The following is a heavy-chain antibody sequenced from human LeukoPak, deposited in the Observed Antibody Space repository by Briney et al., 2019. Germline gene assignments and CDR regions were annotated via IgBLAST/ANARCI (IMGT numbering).Heavy chain of an antibody. CDR3: AKAIRWELDFDY. V-gene: IGHV3-74*01. D-gene: IGHD1-26*01. Sequence: GGSLRLSCAASGFTSSSYWMHWVRQAPGKGLVWVSRINSDGSSTSYADSVKGRFTISRDNAKNTLYLQMNSLRAEDTAVYYCAKAIRWELDFDYWGQGTLVTVSS. CDR1: GFTSSSYW. J-gene: IGHJ4*02. CDR2: INSDGSST.